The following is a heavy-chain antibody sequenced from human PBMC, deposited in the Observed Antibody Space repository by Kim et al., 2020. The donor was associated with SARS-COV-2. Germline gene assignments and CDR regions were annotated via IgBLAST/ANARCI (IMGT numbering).Heavy chain of an antibody. CDR1: GFTFDDYA. D-gene: IGHD6-19*01. CDR2: ISWNSGSI. Sequence: GGSLRLSCAASGFTFDDYAMHWVRQAPGKGLEWVSGISWNSGSIGYADSVKGRFTISRDNAKNSLYLQMNSLRAEDTALYYCAKDMTAVAGTGPTIDYWGQGTLVTVSS. J-gene: IGHJ4*02. CDR3: AKDMTAVAGTGPTIDY. V-gene: IGHV3-9*01.